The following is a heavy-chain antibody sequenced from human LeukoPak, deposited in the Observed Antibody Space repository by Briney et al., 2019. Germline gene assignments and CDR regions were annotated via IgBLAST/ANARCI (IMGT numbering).Heavy chain of an antibody. CDR3: ARNLDGTTTAFDY. Sequence: GASAKVSCKASGYTFITHGISWLREAPGQGPEWMGWISTYNGITNYAQKVQDKITVTRDTSTSTVYMDLRSLRSDDTAVYYCARNLDGTTTAFDYWGQGTLVTVSS. CDR2: ISTYNGIT. D-gene: IGHD1/OR15-1a*01. V-gene: IGHV1-18*01. CDR1: GYTFITHG. J-gene: IGHJ4*02.